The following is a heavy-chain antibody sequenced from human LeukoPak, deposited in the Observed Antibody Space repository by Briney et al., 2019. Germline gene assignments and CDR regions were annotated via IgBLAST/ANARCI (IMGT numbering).Heavy chain of an antibody. CDR1: GGSIRSSSHY. D-gene: IGHD1-26*01. CDR3: ARRRLVGATSDY. Sequence: SETLSLTCTVSGGSIRSSSHYWGWIRQPPGEGLEWIGIIYHSGTTYYNASLKSRVTISVDTSKNQFSLKLTSVTAADTAVYYCARRRLVGATSDYWGQGTLVTVSS. V-gene: IGHV4-39*07. CDR2: IYHSGTT. J-gene: IGHJ4*02.